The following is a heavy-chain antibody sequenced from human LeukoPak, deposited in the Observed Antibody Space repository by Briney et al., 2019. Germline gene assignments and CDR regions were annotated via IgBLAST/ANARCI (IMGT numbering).Heavy chain of an antibody. CDR3: ARGLYSSSYNDY. Sequence: GGSLRLSCAASGFTFSSYWMHWVRQAPGKGLVWVSRINSAGSSTSYADSVKGRFTISRDNAKNTLYLQMNSLRAEDTAVYYCARGLYSSSYNDYWGQGTLVTVSS. CDR2: INSAGSST. D-gene: IGHD6-6*01. J-gene: IGHJ4*02. CDR1: GFTFSSYW. V-gene: IGHV3-74*01.